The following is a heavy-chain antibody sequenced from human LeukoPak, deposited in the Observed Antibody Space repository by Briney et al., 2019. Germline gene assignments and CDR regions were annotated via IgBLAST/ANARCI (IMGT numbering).Heavy chain of an antibody. J-gene: IGHJ6*02. CDR2: IYYSGST. Sequence: SETLSLTCTVSGGSISSYYWSWIRQPPGKGLEWIGYIYYSGSTNYNPSLKSRVTISVDTSKNQFSLKLSSVTAADTAVYYCERGGLWFGELTRDASYYGMAVCRQGTTVTVSS. CDR1: GGSISSYY. V-gene: IGHV4-59*01. CDR3: ERGGLWFGELTRDASYYGMAV. D-gene: IGHD3-10*01.